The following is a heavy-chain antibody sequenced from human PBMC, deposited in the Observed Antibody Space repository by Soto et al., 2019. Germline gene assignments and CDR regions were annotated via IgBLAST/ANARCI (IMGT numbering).Heavy chain of an antibody. CDR3: AKEMGSIAALGGMDV. CDR1: VFTFDDYS. Sequence: LXLSCAASVFTFDDYSMNWVRQAPGKGLEWVSSISWNSANIGYADSVKGRFTISRDNARNSLYLQMNSLRTEDTASYYCAKEMGSIAALGGMDVWGQGTTVTASS. J-gene: IGHJ6*02. V-gene: IGHV3-9*01. CDR2: ISWNSANI. D-gene: IGHD6-13*01.